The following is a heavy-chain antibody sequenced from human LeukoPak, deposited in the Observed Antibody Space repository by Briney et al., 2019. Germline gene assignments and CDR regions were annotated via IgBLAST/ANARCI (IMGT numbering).Heavy chain of an antibody. J-gene: IGHJ4*02. V-gene: IGHV1-3*01. CDR1: GYTFTSYA. CDR2: INAGNGNT. CDR3: ARDLPTYYYGSGSYGDFDY. D-gene: IGHD3-10*01. Sequence: ASVKVSCKASGYTFTSYAMHWVRQAPGQRLEWMGWINAGNGNTKYSQKFQGGVTITRDTSASTAYMELSSLRSEDTAVYYCARDLPTYYYGSGSYGDFDYWGQGTLVTVSS.